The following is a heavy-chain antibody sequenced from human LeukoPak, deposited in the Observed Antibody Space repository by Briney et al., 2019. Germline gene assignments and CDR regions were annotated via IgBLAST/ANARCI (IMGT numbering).Heavy chain of an antibody. CDR1: GFTFSSYS. CDR2: VSSSSSYI. CDR3: ARVRERAFDI. J-gene: IGHJ3*02. D-gene: IGHD1-26*01. V-gene: IGHV3-21*01. Sequence: GGSLRLSCAASGFTFSSYSMDWVRQAPGKGLERVSSVSSSSSYIYYADSVKGRFTISRDNAKNSLYLQMDSLRAEDTAVYYCARVRERAFDIWGQGTMVTVSS.